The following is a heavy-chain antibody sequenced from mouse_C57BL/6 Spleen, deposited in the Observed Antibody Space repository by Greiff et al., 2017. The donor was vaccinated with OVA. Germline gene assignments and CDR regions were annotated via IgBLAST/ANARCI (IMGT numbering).Heavy chain of an antibody. V-gene: IGHV1-69*01. CDR2: IDPSDSYT. J-gene: IGHJ2*01. CDR3: AVKTAQASGEVFDY. CDR1: GYTFTSYW. Sequence: QVQLQQPGAELVMPGASVKLSCKASGYTFTSYWMHWVKQRPGQGLEWIGEIDPSDSYTNYNQKFKGKSTLTVDKSSSTAYMQLSSLTSEDSAVYYCAVKTAQASGEVFDYWGQGTTLTVSS. D-gene: IGHD3-2*02.